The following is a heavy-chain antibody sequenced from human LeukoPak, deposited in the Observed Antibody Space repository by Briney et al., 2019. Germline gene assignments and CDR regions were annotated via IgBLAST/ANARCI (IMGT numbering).Heavy chain of an antibody. V-gene: IGHV1-69*04. Sequence: SVNVSCKPSRGTFNNYAISWVRQAPGQGLEWMGRVVPMFGIRNYPQTFRGRVNITADKATNTVYMELRSLRAEDTAIYYCATEPSRSYSFDHLDFWGLGTPVTVSS. CDR2: VVPMFGIR. CDR3: ATEPSRSYSFDHLDF. D-gene: IGHD5-12*01. CDR1: RGTFNNYA. J-gene: IGHJ4*02.